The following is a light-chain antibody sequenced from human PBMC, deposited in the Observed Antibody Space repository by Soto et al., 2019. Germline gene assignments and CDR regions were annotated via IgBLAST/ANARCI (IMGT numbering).Light chain of an antibody. CDR3: MQSTQLPPT. CDR1: QSVFSS. J-gene: IGKJ5*01. CDR2: GAA. Sequence: EIVMTQSPATLSVSPGERATLSCRASQSVFSSLAWYQQKPGQAPRLLIYGAATRATGIPDRFSGSGSGTDFTLEISRVETDDVGIYYCMQSTQLPPTFGQGTRLGIE. V-gene: IGKV3-15*01.